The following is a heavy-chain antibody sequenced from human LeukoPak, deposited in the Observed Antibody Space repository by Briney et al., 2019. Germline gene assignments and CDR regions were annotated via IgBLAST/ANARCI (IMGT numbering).Heavy chain of an antibody. CDR2: IRGSGGST. V-gene: IGHV3-23*01. J-gene: IGHJ4*02. CDR1: RFTLSIYA. D-gene: IGHD1-1*01. Sequence: GGSLRLSCAASRFTLSIYAMSWVRQAPGKGLEWVSAIRGSGGSTYYADSVKGRFTISRDNSKNTLYLQKNTPRAQDTAVYHCAKMNWNPPHPDYWGQGPLVTVSS. CDR3: AKMNWNPPHPDY.